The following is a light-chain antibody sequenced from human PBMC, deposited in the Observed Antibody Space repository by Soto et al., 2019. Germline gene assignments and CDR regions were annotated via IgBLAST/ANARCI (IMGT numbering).Light chain of an antibody. CDR3: KQYYSYPQP. CDR1: QGISSY. J-gene: IGKJ1*01. V-gene: IGKV1-8*01. Sequence: AIRMTQSPSSLSASTGDRVTITCRASQGISSYLAWYQQKPGKAPKLLIYAASTLQSGVPSRFSGSGSGTDFTLTTTCLQSEDFATYDSKQYYSYPQPSGQGTKGEIK. CDR2: AAS.